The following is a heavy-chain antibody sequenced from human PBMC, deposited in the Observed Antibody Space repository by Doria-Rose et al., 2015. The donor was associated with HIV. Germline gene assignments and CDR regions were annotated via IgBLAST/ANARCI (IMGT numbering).Heavy chain of an antibody. CDR2: IFSDDGR. J-gene: IGHJ4*02. CDR1: GVSLSSPGMG. CDR3: ARIKSSRWCHKYYFDF. Sequence: ESGPVLVKPTETLTLTCTVSGVSLSSPGMGVSWIRQPPGKALEWLANIFSDDGRSYKTSLKSRLTISRGNSKSQVVLTMTDMDPVDTATYYCARIKSSRWCHKYYFDFWGRGTLVIVSA. V-gene: IGHV2-26*01. D-gene: IGHD6-13*01.